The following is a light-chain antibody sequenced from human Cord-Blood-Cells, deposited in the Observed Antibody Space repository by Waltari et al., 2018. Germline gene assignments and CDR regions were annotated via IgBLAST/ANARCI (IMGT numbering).Light chain of an antibody. CDR1: SSNTGSNT. CDR2: SNK. CDR3: AAWDDSLNGVV. Sequence: QSVLTQPPSASGPPGQRVTIPCSGRSSNTGSNTVNWYQQLPGTAPKLLIYSNKQRPSGVPDRFSGSKSGTSASLAISGLQSEDEADYYCAAWDDSLNGVVFGGGTKLTVL. J-gene: IGLJ2*01. V-gene: IGLV1-44*01.